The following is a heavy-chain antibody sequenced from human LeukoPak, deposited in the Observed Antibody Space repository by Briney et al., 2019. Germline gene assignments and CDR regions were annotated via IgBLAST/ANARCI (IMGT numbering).Heavy chain of an antibody. D-gene: IGHD2-2*01. CDR1: GGSLSSYY. CDR3: ARGICSSTSCYATGYFHN. J-gene: IGHJ1*01. Sequence: SETLSLTCTVSGGSLSSYYWSWIRQPPGKGLEWIGSIYYSGSTYYNPSLKSRVTISVDTSKNQFSLSLSSVTAADTAVYYCARGICSSTSCYATGYFHNWGQGTLVTVSS. CDR2: IYYSGST. V-gene: IGHV4-39*01.